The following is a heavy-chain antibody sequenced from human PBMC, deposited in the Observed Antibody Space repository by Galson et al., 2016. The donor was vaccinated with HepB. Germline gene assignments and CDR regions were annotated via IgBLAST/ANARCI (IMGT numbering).Heavy chain of an antibody. D-gene: IGHD2-8*01. CDR3: ARHSLWSTGTNDF. CDR2: IYPDDSDT. CDR1: GYSFTNYW. Sequence: QSGAEVKKPGESLKISCKGSGYSFTNYWIGWVRQMPGKGLEWMGIIYPDDSDTRYSPSFQGQVTISADRSITTAYLQWSNLKASDTAMYYGARHSLWSTGTNDFWGQGTLVTVSS. V-gene: IGHV5-51*01. J-gene: IGHJ4*02.